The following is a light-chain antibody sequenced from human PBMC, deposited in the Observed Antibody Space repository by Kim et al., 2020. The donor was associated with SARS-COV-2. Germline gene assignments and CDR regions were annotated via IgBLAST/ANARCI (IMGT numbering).Light chain of an antibody. CDR3: QAWDSSTALV. Sequence: SYELTQPPSVSVSPGQTASITCSGDKLGDKYACWYQQKPGQSPVLVIYQDSKRPSGIPERFSGSNSENTATLTISGTQAMDEADYYCQAWDSSTALVFGGGTQLTVL. CDR1: KLGDKY. J-gene: IGLJ3*02. CDR2: QDS. V-gene: IGLV3-1*01.